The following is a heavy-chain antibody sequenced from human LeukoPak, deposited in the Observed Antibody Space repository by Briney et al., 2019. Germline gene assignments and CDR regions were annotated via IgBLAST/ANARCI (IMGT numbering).Heavy chain of an antibody. D-gene: IGHD2-2*01. Sequence: GGSLRLSCAASGFTFSSYWMSWVRQAPGKGLEWVANIKQDGSEKYYVDSVKGRFTISRDNAKNSLYLQMNSLRAEDTAVYYCARDGVVPAAIFDYWGQGSLVTVSS. CDR2: IKQDGSEK. CDR3: ARDGVVPAAIFDY. V-gene: IGHV3-7*01. CDR1: GFTFSSYW. J-gene: IGHJ4*02.